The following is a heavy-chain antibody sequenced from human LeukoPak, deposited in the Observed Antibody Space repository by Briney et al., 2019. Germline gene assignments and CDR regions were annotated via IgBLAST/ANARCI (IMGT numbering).Heavy chain of an antibody. D-gene: IGHD1-26*01. CDR1: GYTFDSYG. J-gene: IGHJ6*02. CDR3: ARDTRDYGMDV. CDR2: ISCYTGNT. Sequence: GASVEVSCKASGYTFDSYGISWVRQAPGQGLEWMGWISCYTGNTNHAQKFQDRVTMTMDTSTTTVYMELRSLRSDDTAVYYCARDTRDYGMDVWGQGTTVTVSS. V-gene: IGHV1-18*01.